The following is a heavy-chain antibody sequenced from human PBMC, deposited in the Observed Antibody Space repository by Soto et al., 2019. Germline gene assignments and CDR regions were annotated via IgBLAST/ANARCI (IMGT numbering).Heavy chain of an antibody. CDR3: ARVGPLRYFDWFPYYYYYGMDV. Sequence: EVQLVESGGGLVQPGGSLRLSCAASGFTFSSYWMHWVRQAPGKGLVWVSRINSDGSSTSYADSVKGRFTISRDNAKNXXYXQXXSLRAEDTAVYYCARVGPLRYFDWFPYYYYYGMDVWGQGTTVTVSS. V-gene: IGHV3-74*01. CDR1: GFTFSSYW. D-gene: IGHD3-9*01. CDR2: INSDGSST. J-gene: IGHJ6*02.